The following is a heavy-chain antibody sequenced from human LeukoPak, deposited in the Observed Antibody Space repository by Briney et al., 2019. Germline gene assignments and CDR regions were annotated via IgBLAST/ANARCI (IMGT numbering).Heavy chain of an antibody. J-gene: IGHJ6*02. Sequence: ASVKVSCKVSGYTLTELSMHWVRQAPGKGLEWMGGFDPEDGETIYAQKFQGRVTMTEDTSTDTAYMELSSLRSEDTAVYYCATGQWDTAMEVRSYGMDVWGQGTTVTVSS. CDR3: ATGQWDTAMEVRSYGMDV. V-gene: IGHV1-24*01. CDR2: FDPEDGET. CDR1: GYTLTELS. D-gene: IGHD5-18*01.